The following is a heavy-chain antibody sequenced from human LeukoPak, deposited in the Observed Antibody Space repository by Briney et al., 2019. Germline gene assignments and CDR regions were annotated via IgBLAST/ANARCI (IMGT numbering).Heavy chain of an antibody. J-gene: IGHJ4*02. CDR1: GFTFSNYW. CDR3: ARVSLSSGCLSN. Sequence: GGSLRLSCAASGFTFSNYWMHWVRQAPGKGLVWVSRISSDESITSYADSVKGRFTISRDNAKNTLFLQMNGLKAEDTAVYYCARVSLSSGCLSNWGQGTLVTVSS. V-gene: IGHV3-74*01. D-gene: IGHD6-19*01. CDR2: ISSDESIT.